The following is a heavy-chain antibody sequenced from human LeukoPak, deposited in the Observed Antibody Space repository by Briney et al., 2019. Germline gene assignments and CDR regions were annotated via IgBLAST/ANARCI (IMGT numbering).Heavy chain of an antibody. J-gene: IGHJ6*02. D-gene: IGHD1-14*01. Sequence: GGFLRLSCAASGFTFGTYSMNWVRQAPGKGLEWVSSISTSSTYIYYADSVKGRFTISRDNAKNSLYLQMNSLRAEDTAVYYCARHEPVITLSSYYYGMDVWGPGTTVTVSS. V-gene: IGHV3-21*01. CDR3: ARHEPVITLSSYYYGMDV. CDR2: ISTSSTYI. CDR1: GFTFGTYS.